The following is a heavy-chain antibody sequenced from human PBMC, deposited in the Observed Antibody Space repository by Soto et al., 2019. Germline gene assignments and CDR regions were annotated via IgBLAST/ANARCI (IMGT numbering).Heavy chain of an antibody. J-gene: IGHJ2*01. D-gene: IGHD3-9*01. V-gene: IGHV4-34*12. CDR1: GGSFSGYY. Sequence: QVQLQQWGAGPLRPLETLSLTCGVSGGSFSGYYWAWIRQSPGKGLEWIGEIIDRGSFNYNPSLKSRVSISVDTSKNHYSLNLRSVTAADTAVYYCARESHDILTGPPWVWYFDLWGRGTLVTVSS. CDR3: ARESHDILTGPPWVWYFDL. CDR2: IIDRGSF.